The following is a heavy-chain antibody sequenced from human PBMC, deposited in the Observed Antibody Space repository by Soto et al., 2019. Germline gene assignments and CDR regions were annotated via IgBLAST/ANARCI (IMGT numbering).Heavy chain of an antibody. D-gene: IGHD4-4*01. Sequence: PGESLKISCQTSGYTFTNYWIGWVRQMPGGGLEWLGLIFPRDFDVRYSPSFEGQVTISADRSTATAFPQWRSLEASDSALYFCARLVSLLQPIDSWGQGTPVTVSS. V-gene: IGHV5-51*01. CDR3: ARLVSLLQPIDS. CDR2: IFPRDFDV. J-gene: IGHJ5*01. CDR1: GYTFTNYW.